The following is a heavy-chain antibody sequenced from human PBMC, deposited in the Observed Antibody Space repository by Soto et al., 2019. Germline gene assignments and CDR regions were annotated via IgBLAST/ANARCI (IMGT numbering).Heavy chain of an antibody. CDR1: DTSISSYY. J-gene: IGHJ4*02. V-gene: IGHV4-59*01. Sequence: SETLSLTCTVSDTSISSYYWSWIRQLPGKGLEWIANIHYSGTTNYNPSLASRVTLSVDTSKNQFSLKMTSVTAADRAMYFCARYNSYAIDYWGRGTLVTVS. CDR3: ARYNSYAIDY. D-gene: IGHD2-8*01. CDR2: IHYSGTT.